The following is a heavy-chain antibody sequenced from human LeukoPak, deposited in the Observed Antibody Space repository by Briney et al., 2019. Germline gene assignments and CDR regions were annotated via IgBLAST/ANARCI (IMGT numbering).Heavy chain of an antibody. J-gene: IGHJ6*02. D-gene: IGHD3-9*01. CDR1: GFTVSSNY. CDR3: ARDSDYDILTGYYYYYGMDV. CDR2: IYSGGHT. V-gene: IGHV3-66*01. Sequence: GGSLRLSCVVAGFTVSSNYMSWVRQAPGKGLEWVSVIYSGGHTYYADSVKGRFTISRDNSKNTLYLQMNSLRAEDTAVYYCARDSDYDILTGYYYYYGMDVWGQGTTVTVSS.